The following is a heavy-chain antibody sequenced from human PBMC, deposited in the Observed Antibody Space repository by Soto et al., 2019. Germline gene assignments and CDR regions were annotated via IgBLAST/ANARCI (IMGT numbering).Heavy chain of an antibody. J-gene: IGHJ4*02. CDR3: AKDTVASPHSSSAFDC. V-gene: IGHV3-9*01. CDR1: GFTFDDYA. CDR2: ISWSSGSV. D-gene: IGHD2-15*01. Sequence: EVQLVESGGGLVQPGRSLRLSCAASGFTFDDYAMHWVRQAPGKGLEWVSGISWSSGSVAYADSVKGRFTISRDNAKNSLSLQMNSLSAEDTALYYCAKDTVASPHSSSAFDCWGQGTLVTVSS.